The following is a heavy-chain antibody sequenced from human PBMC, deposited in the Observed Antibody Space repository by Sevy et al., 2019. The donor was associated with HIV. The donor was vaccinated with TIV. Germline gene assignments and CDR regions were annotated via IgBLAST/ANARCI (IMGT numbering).Heavy chain of an antibody. Sequence: GGSLRLSCAASGFTFSNVWTSWVRQASGKGLEWVVRIQSKSEGGTTDDAAPVKGRFSISRDESSDTLYLQMNSLKTEDTAVYYCTTMMRLYGDPNFWYFDLWGRGTLVTVSS. CDR2: IQSKSEGGTT. V-gene: IGHV3-15*01. D-gene: IGHD4-17*01. CDR1: GFTFSNVW. J-gene: IGHJ2*01. CDR3: TTMMRLYGDPNFWYFDL.